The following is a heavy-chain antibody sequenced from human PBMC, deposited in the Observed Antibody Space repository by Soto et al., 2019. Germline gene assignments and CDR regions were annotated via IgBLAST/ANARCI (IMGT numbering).Heavy chain of an antibody. CDR3: ARDDGSGWFFEAA. J-gene: IGHJ5*02. CDR2: IIPIFDSA. CDR1: GGSISSFA. Sequence: QVQLVQSGAEVKKPGSSVKVSCKASGGSISSFAISWVRQAPGQGLDWMGGIIPIFDSANYAQKFQGRVTITADASTSPVYMELSSLRSADTAVYYCARDDGSGWFFEAAWGQGTLVTVSS. D-gene: IGHD6-19*01. V-gene: IGHV1-69*12.